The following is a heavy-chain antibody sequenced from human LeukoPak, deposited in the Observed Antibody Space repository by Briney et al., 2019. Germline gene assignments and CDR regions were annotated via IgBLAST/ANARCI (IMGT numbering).Heavy chain of an antibody. Sequence: GGCLRLSCAASGFSVNSTYMSWVRQAPGKGLEWVSVLYSGGSTYYAVSVKGRFTISRDSSKNTLYLQMNSLRAEDTAVYYCARDLAFGHWGQGTLVTVSS. CDR2: LYSGGST. CDR1: GFSVNSTY. J-gene: IGHJ5*02. CDR3: ARDLAFGH. D-gene: IGHD3-16*01. V-gene: IGHV3-53*01.